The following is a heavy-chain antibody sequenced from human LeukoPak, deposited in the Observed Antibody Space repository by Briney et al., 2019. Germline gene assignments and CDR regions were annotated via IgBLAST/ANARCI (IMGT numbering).Heavy chain of an antibody. CDR1: GGSISSYY. CDR3: ASSNREDNYQY. J-gene: IGHJ1*01. Sequence: SETLSLTCTVSGGSISSYYWSWTRQPPGKGLEWIGYIYYSGSTNYNPSLKSRVTISVDTSKNQFSLKLSSVTAADTAVYYCASSNREDNYQYWGQGTLVTVSS. CDR2: IYYSGST. D-gene: IGHD1-14*01. V-gene: IGHV4-59*12.